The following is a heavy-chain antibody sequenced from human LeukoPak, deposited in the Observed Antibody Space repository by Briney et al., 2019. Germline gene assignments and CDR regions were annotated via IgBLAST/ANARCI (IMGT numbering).Heavy chain of an antibody. D-gene: IGHD6-19*01. Sequence: GESLKISCKGSGYSFTSYWIGWVRQMPGKGLEWMGIIYPGDSDTRYSPSFQGQVTISADKSISTAYLQWSSLKASDTAMYYCARLHSSGWYMEGRGAFDIWGQGTMVTVSS. CDR1: GYSFTSYW. V-gene: IGHV5-51*01. J-gene: IGHJ3*02. CDR2: IYPGDSDT. CDR3: ARLHSSGWYMEGRGAFDI.